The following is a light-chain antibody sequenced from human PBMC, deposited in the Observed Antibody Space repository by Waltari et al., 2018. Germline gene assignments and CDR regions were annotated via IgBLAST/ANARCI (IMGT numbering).Light chain of an antibody. CDR1: SSNIGAGYD. CDR3: QSYDSSLSGSGV. V-gene: IGLV1-40*01. CDR2: GNS. J-gene: IGLJ3*02. Sequence: QSVLTQPPSVSGAPGQRVTISCTGSSSNIGAGYDVHWYQQLPGTAPKLIIYGNSNRPSGVPDRFSGSKSGTSASLDIAGLQAEDEADYYCQSYDSSLSGSGVFGGGTKLTVL.